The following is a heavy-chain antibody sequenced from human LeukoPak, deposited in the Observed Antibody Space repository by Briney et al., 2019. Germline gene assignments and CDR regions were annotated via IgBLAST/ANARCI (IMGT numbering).Heavy chain of an antibody. V-gene: IGHV1-2*02. J-gene: IGHJ4*02. CDR3: ARGGGSYHAAYYFDY. CDR1: GYTFTGYY. CDR2: INPNSGGT. Sequence: ASAKVSCKASGYTFTGYYMHWVRQAPGQGLEWMGWINPNSGGTNYAQKFQGRVTMTRDTSISTAYMELSRLRSDDTAVYYCARGGGSYHAAYYFDYWGQGTLVTVSS. D-gene: IGHD1-26*01.